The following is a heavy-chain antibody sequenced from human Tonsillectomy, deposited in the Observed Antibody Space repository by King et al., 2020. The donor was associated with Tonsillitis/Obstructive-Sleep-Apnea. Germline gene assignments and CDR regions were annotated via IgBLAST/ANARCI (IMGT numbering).Heavy chain of an antibody. J-gene: IGHJ4*02. D-gene: IGHD2-15*01. CDR2: ISVYYGNT. Sequence: QLVQSGAEVKKPGASVKVSCQASGYMFTSYGISWVRQAPGQGLEWMGWISVYYGNTNYAQKLQGRVTMTTDTYTRTAYMELRSLRSDDTAVYYCARGDNYGGSSSPYRLDNWGQATPVPVPS. CDR1: GYMFTSYG. CDR3: ARGDNYGGSSSPYRLDN. V-gene: IGHV1-18*01.